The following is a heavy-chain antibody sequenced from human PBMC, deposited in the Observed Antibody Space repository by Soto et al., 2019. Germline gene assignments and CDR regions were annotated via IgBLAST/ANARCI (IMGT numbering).Heavy chain of an antibody. J-gene: IGHJ5*02. CDR2: IYHSGNT. CDR1: GDSISNNY. CDR3: ARIRDYYASPITIRPWFDP. V-gene: IGHV4-59*01. D-gene: IGHD3-16*01. Sequence: PSETLSITCMVSGDSISNNYWGWIRQPPGKGPEWIGYIYHSGNTNYNPSLKSRVTISVDTSKNQFSLKLSSLTAADTAVYYCARIRDYYASPITIRPWFDPWGQGTLVTVSS.